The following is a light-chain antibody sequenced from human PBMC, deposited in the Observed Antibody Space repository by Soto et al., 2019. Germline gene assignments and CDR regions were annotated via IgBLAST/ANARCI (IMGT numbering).Light chain of an antibody. CDR1: SSDVGNYNL. CDR2: ATR. Sequence: QSVLTQPASVSGSPGQSITISCTGTSSDVGNYNLVSWYQQHPGKAPKLIIYATRKRPSGVSNRYSGSKSGNTASLTISGLQAEDEATYHCCSYAGSITFTFGGGTK. V-gene: IGLV2-23*02. J-gene: IGLJ2*01. CDR3: CSYAGSITFT.